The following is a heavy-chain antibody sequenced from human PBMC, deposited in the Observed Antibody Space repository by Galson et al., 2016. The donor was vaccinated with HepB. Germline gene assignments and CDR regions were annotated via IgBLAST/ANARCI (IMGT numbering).Heavy chain of an antibody. D-gene: IGHD5-12*01. CDR2: ISYDGNNN. Sequence: SLRLSCAASGFTFRSYAMHWVRQAPGKGLEWVAVISYDGNNNYYADSVKGRFTISRDNSKNTLYLQMNSLRAEDTAVYYCAKSGLTVATFHYWGQGTLVTVSS. CDR1: GFTFRSYA. CDR3: AKSGLTVATFHY. V-gene: IGHV3-30-3*02. J-gene: IGHJ4*02.